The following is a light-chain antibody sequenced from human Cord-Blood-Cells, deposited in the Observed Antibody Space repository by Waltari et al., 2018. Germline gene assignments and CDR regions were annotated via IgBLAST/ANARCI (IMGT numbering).Light chain of an antibody. V-gene: IGKV1-39*01. CDR2: AAS. Sequence: DIQMTQSPSSLSASVGDRVTITCRASQSISSYLNWYQQKPGKATKPLIYAASSLQSGVPSRFSGSGSGTDFTLTISSLQPEDFATYYCQQSYSTPFTFGPGTKVDIK. CDR1: QSISSY. CDR3: QQSYSTPFT. J-gene: IGKJ3*01.